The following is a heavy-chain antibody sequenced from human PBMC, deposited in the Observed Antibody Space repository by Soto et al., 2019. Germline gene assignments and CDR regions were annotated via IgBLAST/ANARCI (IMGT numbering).Heavy chain of an antibody. D-gene: IGHD3-9*01. CDR1: GCPFSSYW. V-gene: IGHV3-74*01. J-gene: IGHJ4*02. CDR2: ISGDGVTT. CDR3: AREYYGLLTGYYTDY. Sequence: EVQLVESGGDLVQRGGSLRLSCAAPGCPFSSYWMHWVRHTPGKGLDWVARISGDGVTTYYADSVTGRFTVSRDNAKNTLSLQISGLRAEDTAVYYCAREYYGLLTGYYTDYWGQGTLVSVSS.